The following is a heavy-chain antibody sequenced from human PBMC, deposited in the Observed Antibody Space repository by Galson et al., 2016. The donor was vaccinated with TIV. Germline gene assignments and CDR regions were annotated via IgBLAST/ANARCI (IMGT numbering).Heavy chain of an antibody. CDR3: ARGPAENY. Sequence: SCKASGDTFSNYAISWVRQTPGQGLEWMGRIIPILNIANYAQEFQGRVTITADESTSTVYTELNSLRSDDTAVYYCARGPAENYWGQGALVTVSS. V-gene: IGHV1-69*04. CDR1: GDTFSNYA. J-gene: IGHJ4*02. CDR2: IIPILNIA.